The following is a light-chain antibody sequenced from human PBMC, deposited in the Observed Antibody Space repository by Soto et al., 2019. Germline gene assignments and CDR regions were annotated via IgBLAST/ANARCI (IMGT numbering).Light chain of an antibody. CDR1: QSVSSN. Sequence: EILMTQSPATRSASPGERATLSCRASQSVSSNLAWYQQKPGQAPRLLIYGASTRATGIPARFSGSGSGTEFTLTISSLQSEDFAVYYCQQYNNWLTWTFGQGTKVDIK. V-gene: IGKV3-15*01. CDR3: QQYNNWLTWT. CDR2: GAS. J-gene: IGKJ1*01.